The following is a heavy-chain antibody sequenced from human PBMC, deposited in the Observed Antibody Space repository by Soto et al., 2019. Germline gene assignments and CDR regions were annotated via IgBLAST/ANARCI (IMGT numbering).Heavy chain of an antibody. Sequence: EVQLLESGGGLVQPGGSLRLSCAASGFTFRNFAMTWARQAPGKGLEWVAGLLRSGSTTYYADSVKGRFTISSDISASSLYLQMDNLRAEDTAVYYGAKDAISGDGIWLMDSWGQGTVVTVSS. D-gene: IGHD2-21*02. CDR3: AKDAISGDGIWLMDS. CDR1: GFTFRNFA. J-gene: IGHJ4*02. V-gene: IGHV3-23*01. CDR2: LLRSGSTT.